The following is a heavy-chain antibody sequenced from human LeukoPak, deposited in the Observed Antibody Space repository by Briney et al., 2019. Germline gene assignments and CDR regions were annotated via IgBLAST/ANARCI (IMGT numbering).Heavy chain of an antibody. V-gene: IGHV1-2*02. CDR3: ASLRAIGTSPDLDY. D-gene: IGHD2-2*01. J-gene: IGHJ4*02. Sequence: ASVKVSCKASGYTFTSYDISWVRQAPGQGLEWMGWINPNSGGTNYAQKFQGRVTMTRDTSISTAYMELSRLRSDDTAVYYCASLRAIGTSPDLDYWGQGTLVTVSS. CDR2: INPNSGGT. CDR1: GYTFTSYD.